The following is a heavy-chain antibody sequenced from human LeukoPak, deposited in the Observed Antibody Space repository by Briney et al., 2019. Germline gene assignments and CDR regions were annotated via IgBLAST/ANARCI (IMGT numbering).Heavy chain of an antibody. CDR1: GFTFSSYG. V-gene: IGHV3-30*18. Sequence: GGSLRLSCAASGFTFSSYGMHWVRQAPGKGREWVAVISYDGSNKYYADSVKGRFTISRDNSKNTLYLQMNSLRAEDTAVYYCAKDLAIEGFDYWGQGTLVTVSS. J-gene: IGHJ4*02. CDR2: ISYDGSNK. CDR3: AKDLAIEGFDY.